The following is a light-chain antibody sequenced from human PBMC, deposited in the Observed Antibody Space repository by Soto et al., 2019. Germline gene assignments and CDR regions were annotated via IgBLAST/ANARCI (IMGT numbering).Light chain of an antibody. J-gene: IGLJ2*01. CDR1: NIGSKS. CDR3: QVWDSSSDHLVV. CDR2: YDS. V-gene: IGLV3-21*04. Sequence: SYELTQPPSVSVAPGKTARITCGGNNIGSKSVHWYQQKPGQAPVLVIYYDSDRPSGIPERFSGSNSGNTATLTISRVEGGDEADYYCQVWDSSSDHLVVFGGGTKVTVL.